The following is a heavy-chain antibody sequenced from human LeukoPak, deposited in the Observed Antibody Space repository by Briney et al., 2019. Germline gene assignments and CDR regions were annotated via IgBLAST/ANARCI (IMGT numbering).Heavy chain of an antibody. CDR3: AGQTYYFDY. CDR1: GFNFRNYG. D-gene: IGHD3-16*01. CDR2: VSDDGDKT. Sequence: PGGSLRLSCVASGFNFRNYGMNWVRQAPGKGLEWVAAVSDDGDKTYYGDSVKGRFTVSRDNSKNTLYLQMSSLRAEDTAVYYCAGQTYYFDYWGQGTLVTVSS. V-gene: IGHV3-23*01. J-gene: IGHJ4*02.